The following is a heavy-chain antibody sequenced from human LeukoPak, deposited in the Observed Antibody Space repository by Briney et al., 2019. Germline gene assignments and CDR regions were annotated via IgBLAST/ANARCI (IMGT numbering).Heavy chain of an antibody. Sequence: SQTLSLTCAVSGGSISSGGYSWSWIRQPPGKGLEWNGYIYHSGCTYYNPSLKSRVTNTVDRSKNQFSLKLSSVTAADTAVYYCARVSMRGLWFGEIYGMDVWGQGTTVSVSS. J-gene: IGHJ6*02. CDR1: GGSISSGGYS. V-gene: IGHV4-30-2*01. CDR3: ARVSMRGLWFGEIYGMDV. CDR2: IYHSGCT. D-gene: IGHD3-10*01.